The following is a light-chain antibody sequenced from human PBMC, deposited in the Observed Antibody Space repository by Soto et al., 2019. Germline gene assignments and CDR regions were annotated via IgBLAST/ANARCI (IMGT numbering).Light chain of an antibody. CDR1: QSISTW. CDR3: QQYKSYSPYT. V-gene: IGKV1-5*03. CDR2: KAS. J-gene: IGKJ2*01. Sequence: DIQMTQSPSTLSASVGDRVTITCRANQSISTWLAWYQQKPGKAPNLLIYKASSLGSGVPSRFSGSGSGTEFTLTISSLQPDDFATYYCQQYKSYSPYTFGQGTKLEIK.